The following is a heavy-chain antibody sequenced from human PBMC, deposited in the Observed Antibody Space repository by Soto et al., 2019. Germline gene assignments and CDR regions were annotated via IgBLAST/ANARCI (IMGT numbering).Heavy chain of an antibody. CDR3: ARSGAYCTSITCLFDSF. CDR1: GYTFSSYG. Sequence: QAQLLQSGAEVKKPGASVKVSCRASGYTFSSYGYAWVRQAPGQGLEWMGWISAYNGDTNYAQKFQDRVTLTTDTYTTTAYMELRNLGSDDTAVYYCARSGAYCTSITCLFDSFWGLGTLVTVSS. V-gene: IGHV1-18*01. D-gene: IGHD2-8*01. CDR2: ISAYNGDT. J-gene: IGHJ4*02.